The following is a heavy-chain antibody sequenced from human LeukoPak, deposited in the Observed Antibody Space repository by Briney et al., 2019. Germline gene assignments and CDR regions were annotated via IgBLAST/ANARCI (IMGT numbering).Heavy chain of an antibody. J-gene: IGHJ6*03. CDR1: GFTLSSYE. Sequence: GGSLRLSCTASGFTLSSYEMSWIRQAPGKGLEWVSSIDYSGGATHYADSVKGRFTISRDNSKNTLYLQMNSLRAEDTAVYYCARDPRARFANYYMDVWGKGTTVTVSS. CDR2: IDYSGGAT. V-gene: IGHV3-23*01. CDR3: ARDPRARFANYYMDV. D-gene: IGHD3-16*01.